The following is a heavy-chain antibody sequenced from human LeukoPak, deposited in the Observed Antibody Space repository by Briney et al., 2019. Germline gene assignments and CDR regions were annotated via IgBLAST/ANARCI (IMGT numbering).Heavy chain of an antibody. CDR1: GFTFSNAW. CDR3: TTVEDIVVLPAAMGAFDI. J-gene: IGHJ3*02. V-gene: IGHV3-15*01. Sequence: GGSLRLSCAASGFTFSNAWMSWVRQAPGKGLEWVGRIKNKTDGGTTDYAAPVKGRFTISRDDSKNTLYLQMNSLKTEDTAVYYCTTVEDIVVLPAAMGAFDIWGQGTMVTVSS. D-gene: IGHD2-2*01. CDR2: IKNKTDGGTT.